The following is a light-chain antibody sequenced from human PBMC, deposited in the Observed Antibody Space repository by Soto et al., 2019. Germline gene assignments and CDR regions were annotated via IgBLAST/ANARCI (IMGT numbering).Light chain of an antibody. Sequence: CVLTQPASVYGSPGQTITISCTETSSDVGSDNLVSWYQQHPGKAPKFIIYEVSQRPAGVSYRFSGSKSGNTAYLTISGLQAEDEADYYCCSYAGSITYVFGTGTKVTVL. CDR1: SSDVGSDNL. J-gene: IGLJ1*01. CDR3: CSYAGSITYV. V-gene: IGLV2-23*02. CDR2: EVS.